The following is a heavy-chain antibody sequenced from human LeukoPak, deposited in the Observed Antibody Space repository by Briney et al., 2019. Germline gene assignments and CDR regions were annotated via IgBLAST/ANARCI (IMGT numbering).Heavy chain of an antibody. Sequence: SETLSLTCTVSGGSISSYFWSWIRQPPGKGLEWIGFIYTSGSTNYNPSLKSRVTISVDTSKSQFSLRLSSVTAADTAVYYCARRDSGSYSYFDYWGQGTLVTVSS. D-gene: IGHD1-26*01. V-gene: IGHV4-4*09. CDR2: IYTSGST. CDR3: ARRDSGSYSYFDY. CDR1: GGSISSYF. J-gene: IGHJ4*02.